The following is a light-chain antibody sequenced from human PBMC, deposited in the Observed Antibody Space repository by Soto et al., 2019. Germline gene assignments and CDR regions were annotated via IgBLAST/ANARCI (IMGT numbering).Light chain of an antibody. V-gene: IGKV1-5*01. CDR2: DAS. J-gene: IGKJ2*01. Sequence: DIQMTQSPSTLSASVGDSVTITCRASHSVSGWLAWFQQKPGAAPRLLIYDASSLESGVPSRFSGSGSGTEFTLTISSLQPEDFATYFCQQYYSDYTFGQGTQLEIK. CDR3: QQYYSDYT. CDR1: HSVSGW.